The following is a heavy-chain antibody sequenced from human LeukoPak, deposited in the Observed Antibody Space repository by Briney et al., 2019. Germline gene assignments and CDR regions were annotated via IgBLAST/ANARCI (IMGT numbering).Heavy chain of an antibody. J-gene: IGHJ4*02. V-gene: IGHV1-2*02. CDR3: ARGRIVGATYFDY. CDR2: VNPNSGGT. CDR1: GYTFTGYY. Sequence: ASVKVSCKASGYTFTGYYMHWVRQAPGQGLEWMGWVNPNSGGTNYAQKFQGRVTMTRDTSISTAYMELSRLRSDATAVYYCARGRIVGATYFDYWGQGTLVTVSS. D-gene: IGHD1-26*01.